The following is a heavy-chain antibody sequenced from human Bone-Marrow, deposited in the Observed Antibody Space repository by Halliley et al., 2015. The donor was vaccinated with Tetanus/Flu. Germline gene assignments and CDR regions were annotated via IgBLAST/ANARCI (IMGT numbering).Heavy chain of an antibody. V-gene: IGHV3-33*01. CDR2: IWFDGSRK. CDR1: GFTFSSYG. D-gene: IGHD3-3*02. Sequence: CAASGFTFSSYGMHWVRQAPGKGLEWVAVIWFDGSRKYHADSVKGRFTISRDDSKNTLYLEMNSLRAEDTAVYFCAREISGASARPGYGMDVRGQGP. J-gene: IGHJ6*02. CDR3: AREISGASARPGYGMDV.